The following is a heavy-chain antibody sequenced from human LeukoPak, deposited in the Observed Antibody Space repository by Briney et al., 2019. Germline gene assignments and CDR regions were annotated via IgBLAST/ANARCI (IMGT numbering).Heavy chain of an antibody. V-gene: IGHV3-7*01. J-gene: IGHJ4*02. D-gene: IGHD1-26*01. CDR3: ARDLRGTYYPEYFDY. CDR2: IKQDGSEK. Sequence: GGSLRLSCAASGFTFSSYWMSWVRQAPGKGLEWVANIKQDGSEKYYVDSVKGRFTISRDNAKNSLYLQMNRLRAEDTAVYYCARDLRGTYYPEYFDYWGQGTLVTVSS. CDR1: GFTFSSYW.